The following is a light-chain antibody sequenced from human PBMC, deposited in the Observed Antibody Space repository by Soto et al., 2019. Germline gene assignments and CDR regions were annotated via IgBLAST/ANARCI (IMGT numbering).Light chain of an antibody. CDR1: QTISSY. CDR3: QHSYSTPWT. Sequence: DIQMTQSPCSLSASVGDRVTITCRASQTISSYLNWYQQKPGKAPKLLIYAANSLESGVPSRFSGSGSGADFTLTISSLQPEDFATYYCQHSYSTPWTFGQGTKVEIK. CDR2: AAN. V-gene: IGKV1-39*01. J-gene: IGKJ1*01.